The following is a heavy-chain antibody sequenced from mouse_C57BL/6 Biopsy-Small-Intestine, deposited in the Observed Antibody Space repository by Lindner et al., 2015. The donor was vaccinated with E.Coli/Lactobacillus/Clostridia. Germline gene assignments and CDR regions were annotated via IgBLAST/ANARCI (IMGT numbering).Heavy chain of an antibody. D-gene: IGHD1-1*01. CDR1: GDTFSSYS. CDR2: IIPIFNTA. CDR3: AGFVHDNSYFHYGMDV. J-gene: IGHJ1*01. Sequence: SVKVSCKASGDTFSSYSMNWVRQAPGQGLEWMGGIIPIFNTANYAQRFQGRVTITADKSTSTAYMELSSLRSEDTAVYYCAGFVHDNSYFHYGMDVWGQGTTVTVSS. V-gene: IGHV1-69*02.